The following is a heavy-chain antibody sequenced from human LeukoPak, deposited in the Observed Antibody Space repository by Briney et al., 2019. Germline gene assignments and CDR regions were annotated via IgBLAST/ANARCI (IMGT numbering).Heavy chain of an antibody. J-gene: IGHJ4*02. V-gene: IGHV3-23*01. D-gene: IGHD3-22*01. Sequence: RSGGSLRLSCAASGFTFSSYAMSWVRQAPGKGLEWVSAISGSGGSTYYADSVKGRFTISRDNSKNTLYLQMNSPRAEDTAVYYCAKDGVYYYDSSGYLDYWGQGTLVTVSS. CDR2: ISGSGGST. CDR1: GFTFSSYA. CDR3: AKDGVYYYDSSGYLDY.